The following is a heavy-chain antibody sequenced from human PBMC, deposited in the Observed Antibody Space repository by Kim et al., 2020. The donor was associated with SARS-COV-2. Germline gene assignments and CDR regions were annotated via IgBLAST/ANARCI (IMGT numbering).Heavy chain of an antibody. CDR3: ARGHVAD. V-gene: IGHV3-23*01. J-gene: IGHJ4*02. D-gene: IGHD5-12*01. Sequence: GAAFNADPGKGRFTISGDTYKNTVSLQMNSLRAEDTAVYYCARGHVADWGQGTLVTVSS. CDR2: GAA.